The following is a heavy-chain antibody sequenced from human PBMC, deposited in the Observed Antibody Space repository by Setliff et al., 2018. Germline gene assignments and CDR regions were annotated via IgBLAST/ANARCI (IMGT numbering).Heavy chain of an antibody. CDR2: ISYTGST. D-gene: IGHD2-8*02. CDR3: ARLSPYNTGPPFDY. V-gene: IGHV4-59*08. Sequence: SETLSLTCSVSGDSIFDNYWSWIRQSPGRRLEWIAYISYTGSTNYNPSLKSRVTISLDTSKNHFSLNLRSVTAADTAVYYCARLSPYNTGPPFDYWGQGTLVTVSS. J-gene: IGHJ4*02. CDR1: GDSIFDNY.